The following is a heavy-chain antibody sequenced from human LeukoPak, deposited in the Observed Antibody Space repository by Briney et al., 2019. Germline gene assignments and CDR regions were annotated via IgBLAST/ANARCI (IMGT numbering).Heavy chain of an antibody. CDR3: ARDYDYVWGSYDHDAFDI. CDR1: GFTFSSYE. D-gene: IGHD3-16*01. Sequence: GGSLRLSCAASGFTFSSYEMNWVRQAPGKGLEWVSYISSSGSTIYYADSVKGRFTISRDNAKNSLYLQMNSLRAEDTAVYYCARDYDYVWGSYDHDAFDIWGQGTVVTVSS. J-gene: IGHJ3*02. V-gene: IGHV3-48*03. CDR2: ISSSGSTI.